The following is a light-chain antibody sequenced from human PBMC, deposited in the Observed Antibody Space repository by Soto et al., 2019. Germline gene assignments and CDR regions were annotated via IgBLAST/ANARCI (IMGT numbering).Light chain of an antibody. V-gene: IGKV1-6*01. CDR3: LQDYNSPST. CDR1: QDISND. CDR2: AAS. J-gene: IGKJ1*01. Sequence: AIQMTQSPSSLSASVGDRVTITCRASQDISNDLGWYQEKPGQAPKLLIYAASNLQSGVPSRFSGSGSGTDFTLTIRSLQPEDFATYYCLQDYNSPSTFGQGTKVEI.